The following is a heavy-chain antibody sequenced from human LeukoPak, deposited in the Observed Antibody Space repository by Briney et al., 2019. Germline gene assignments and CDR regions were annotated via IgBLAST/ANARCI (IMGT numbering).Heavy chain of an antibody. V-gene: IGHV3-30*18. Sequence: PGRSLRLSCAASGFTFSSYGMHWVRQAPGKGLEWVAVISYDGSNKYYADSVKGRFTISRDNSKNTLYLQMNSLRAEDTAVYYCAKDKDDSSGYYYDYWGQGTLVTVSS. J-gene: IGHJ4*02. CDR3: AKDKDDSSGYYYDY. CDR2: ISYDGSNK. D-gene: IGHD3-22*01. CDR1: GFTFSSYG.